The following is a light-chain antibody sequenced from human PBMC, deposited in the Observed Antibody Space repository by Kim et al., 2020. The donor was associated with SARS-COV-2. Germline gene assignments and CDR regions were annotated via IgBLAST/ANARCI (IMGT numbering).Light chain of an antibody. CDR3: YSAADNNLGV. V-gene: IGLV3-27*01. J-gene: IGLJ3*02. CDR2: KDS. Sequence: SYELTQPSSVSVSPGQTARITCSGDVLAKKYARWFQQKPGQAPVLVIYKDSERPSGIPERFSGSSSGTTVTLTISGAQVEDEADYYCYSAADNNLGVFGGGTQLTAL. CDR1: VLAKKY.